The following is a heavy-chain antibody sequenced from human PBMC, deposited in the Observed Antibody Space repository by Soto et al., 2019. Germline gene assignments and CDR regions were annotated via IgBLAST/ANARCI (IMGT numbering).Heavy chain of an antibody. CDR2: ISSSSSYT. D-gene: IGHD5-18*01. CDR3: AREIQGAFDI. CDR1: VFTFSSYS. Sequence: PGGSLRLSCAASVFTFSSYSMNWVRQAPGKGLEWVSSISSSSSYTNYADSVKGRFTISRDNAKNSLYLQMNSLRAEDTAVYYCAREIQGAFDIWGQGTMVTVSS. J-gene: IGHJ3*02. V-gene: IGHV3-21*01.